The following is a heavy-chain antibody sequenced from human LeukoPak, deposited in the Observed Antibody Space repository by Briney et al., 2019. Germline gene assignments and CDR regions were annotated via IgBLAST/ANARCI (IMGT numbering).Heavy chain of an antibody. Sequence: ASVKVSCTASGYTFTSYVISTVRQAPGQGLEWMGWINPKSGGTNYAQQFQDRVTMTMDRSISSTYMELSRLKSDDTAVYYCVRDLGISGWYAPPLGYFDSWGQGTLVTVSS. CDR3: VRDLGISGWYAPPLGYFDS. D-gene: IGHD6-19*01. CDR2: INPKSGGT. CDR1: GYTFTSYV. J-gene: IGHJ4*02. V-gene: IGHV1-2*02.